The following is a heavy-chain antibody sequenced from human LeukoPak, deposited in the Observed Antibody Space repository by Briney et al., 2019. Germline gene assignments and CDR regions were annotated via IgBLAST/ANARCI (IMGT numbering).Heavy chain of an antibody. D-gene: IGHD4-17*01. CDR1: GFAFSSNW. V-gene: IGHV3-74*01. J-gene: IGHJ4*02. Sequence: GGSLRLSCAASGFAFSSNWMHWVRQAPGKGLVWVSRINNDGSGAIYADSVKGRFTISRDNSKNTLYLQMNSLRAEDTAVYYCARALRGHYGDYWGQGTLVTVSS. CDR2: INNDGSGA. CDR3: ARALRGHYGDY.